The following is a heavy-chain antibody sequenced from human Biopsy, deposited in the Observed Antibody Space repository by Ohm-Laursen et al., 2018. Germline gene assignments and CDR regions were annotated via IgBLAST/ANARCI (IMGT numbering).Heavy chain of an antibody. CDR2: LSPNSGGP. V-gene: IGHV1-2*02. Sequence: ASVKVSCKGSGYAVNDYFLHWLRQAPGQGPGWMGWLSPNSGGPNYAQKFQGRVTMTTDTSTSTVYLELRRLISDDTAVYYCARDIMNRIAGLVARSDVFDVWGQGTLVTVSS. CDR3: ARDIMNRIAGLVARSDVFDV. D-gene: IGHD3-16*01. J-gene: IGHJ3*01. CDR1: GYAVNDYF.